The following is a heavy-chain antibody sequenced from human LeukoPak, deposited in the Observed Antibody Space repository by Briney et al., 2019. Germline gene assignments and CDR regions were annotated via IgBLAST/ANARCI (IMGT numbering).Heavy chain of an antibody. V-gene: IGHV3-33*01. Sequence: GRSLRLSCAASGFTFSNYGMHWVRQAPGKGLEWVAVIWNDASRQYYADSVKGRITVPRDNSNNMVYLQVNTLRVEDTAVYYCARAVNYYDTSGLFDSWGQGTLVIVSS. CDR1: GFTFSNYG. CDR2: IWNDASRQ. CDR3: ARAVNYYDTSGLFDS. J-gene: IGHJ4*02. D-gene: IGHD3-22*01.